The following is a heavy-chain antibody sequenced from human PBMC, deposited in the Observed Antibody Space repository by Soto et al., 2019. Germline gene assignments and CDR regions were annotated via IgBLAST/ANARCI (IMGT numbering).Heavy chain of an antibody. CDR3: ARDCSGGSCYPGMDV. V-gene: IGHV3-21*01. J-gene: IGHJ6*02. D-gene: IGHD2-15*01. CDR2: ISSSGYI. Sequence: PVGSLRLSCAASGFNFSSYTINWVRQAPGKRLEWLSSISSSGYIFSTDSVRGRFTISIDNAKNPVYLQINSLRAEDTAVYFCARDCSGGSCYPGMDVWGQGTTVTVSS. CDR1: GFNFSSYT.